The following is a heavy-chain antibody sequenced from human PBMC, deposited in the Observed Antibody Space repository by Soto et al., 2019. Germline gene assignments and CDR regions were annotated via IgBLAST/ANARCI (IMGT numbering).Heavy chain of an antibody. J-gene: IGHJ6*02. CDR2: IWYDGSNK. Sequence: GGSLRLSCAASGFSFSLYGMQWVRQAPGKGLEWVAVIWYDGSNKYYADSVKGRFTISRDNSKNTLYLQMNSLRAEDTAVYYCARSPYTTGSHYGMDVWGQGTTVTVP. CDR3: ARSPYTTGSHYGMDV. D-gene: IGHD2-8*01. CDR1: GFSFSLYG. V-gene: IGHV3-33*01.